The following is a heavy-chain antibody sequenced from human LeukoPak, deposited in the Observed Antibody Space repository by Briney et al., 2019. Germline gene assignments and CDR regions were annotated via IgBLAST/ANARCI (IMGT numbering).Heavy chain of an antibody. Sequence: HPGGSLRLSCAASGFTFDDYAMHWVRQAPGKGLEWVSGISWNSGSIGYADSVKGRFTISRDNAKNSLYLQMNSLRAEDTALYYCAKVPKGSGWYGHGFDYWGQGTLVTVSS. V-gene: IGHV3-9*01. CDR3: AKVPKGSGWYGHGFDY. CDR1: GFTFDDYA. D-gene: IGHD6-19*01. J-gene: IGHJ4*02. CDR2: ISWNSGSI.